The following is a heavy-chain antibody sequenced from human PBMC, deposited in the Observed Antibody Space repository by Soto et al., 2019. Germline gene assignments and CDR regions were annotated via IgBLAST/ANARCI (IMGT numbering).Heavy chain of an antibody. J-gene: IGHJ4*02. D-gene: IGHD1-26*01. Sequence: PGGSLRLSCVGSGFTFSNYGMHWVRQPPGKGLEWVALISDDGDKRYYADSVRGRLIISRDNSKDTLYLQMNSLGPDDTAVYFCAKARDRIVGANSFDYWGQGTPVTVSS. CDR2: ISDDGDKR. V-gene: IGHV3-30*18. CDR3: AKARDRIVGANSFDY. CDR1: GFTFSNYG.